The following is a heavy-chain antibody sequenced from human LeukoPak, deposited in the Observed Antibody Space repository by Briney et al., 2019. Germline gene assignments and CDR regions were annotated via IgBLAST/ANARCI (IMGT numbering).Heavy chain of an antibody. V-gene: IGHV4-59*01. CDR2: ISYSGST. CDR3: ARAPSMILPYYFDF. Sequence: SETLSLTCTVSGGSISPYFWSWIRQPPGKGLEWIGFISYSGSTNYNSSLNSRVIISVDMSKMQFSLNLTSVTAADTAAYFCARAPSMILPYYFDFWGQGSLVTVSS. D-gene: IGHD3-22*01. J-gene: IGHJ4*02. CDR1: GGSISPYF.